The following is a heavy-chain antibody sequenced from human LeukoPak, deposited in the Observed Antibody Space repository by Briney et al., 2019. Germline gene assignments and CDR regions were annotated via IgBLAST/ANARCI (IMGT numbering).Heavy chain of an antibody. CDR2: IYYSGST. CDR1: GGSFGGYY. V-gene: IGHV4-59*01. Sequence: SETLSLTCAVSGGSFGGYYWSWVRQPPGKGLEWIGYIYYSGSTNYNPSLKSRVTISVDTSKNQFSLKLRSMTAADTAVYYCARASVAAAGTFDFQHWGQGTLVTVSS. D-gene: IGHD6-13*01. J-gene: IGHJ1*01. CDR3: ARASVAAAGTFDFQH.